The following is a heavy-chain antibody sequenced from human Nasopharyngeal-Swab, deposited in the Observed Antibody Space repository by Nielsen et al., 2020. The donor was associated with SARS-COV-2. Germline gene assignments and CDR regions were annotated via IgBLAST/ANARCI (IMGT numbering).Heavy chain of an antibody. CDR1: GFTFSSYA. D-gene: IGHD6-6*01. CDR2: ISSNGGST. CDR3: VLMEVGAARPY. Sequence: GGSLRLSCAASGFTFSSYAMHWVRQAPGKGLEYVSAISSNGGSTYYADSVKGGFTISRDNSKNTLYLQMSSLRAEDTAVYYCVLMEVGAARPYWGQGTLVTVSS. J-gene: IGHJ4*02. V-gene: IGHV3-64D*06.